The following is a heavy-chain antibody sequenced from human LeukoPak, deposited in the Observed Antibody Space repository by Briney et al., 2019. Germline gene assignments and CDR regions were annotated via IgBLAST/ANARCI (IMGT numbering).Heavy chain of an antibody. CDR3: ARVPPLYDSRPPGNY. Sequence: SETLSLTCTVSGGSISSSSYYWGWIRQPPGKGLEWIGSIYYSGSTYYNPSLKSRVTISVDTSKNQFSLKLSSVTAADTAVYYCARVPPLYDSRPPGNYWGQGTLVTVSS. CDR2: IYYSGST. J-gene: IGHJ4*02. CDR1: GGSISSSSYY. D-gene: IGHD3-22*01. V-gene: IGHV4-39*01.